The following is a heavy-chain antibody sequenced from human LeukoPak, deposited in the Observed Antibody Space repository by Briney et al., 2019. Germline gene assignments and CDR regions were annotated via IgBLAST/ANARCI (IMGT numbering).Heavy chain of an antibody. D-gene: IGHD3-10*01. J-gene: IGHJ5*02. CDR2: ISAYNGNT. V-gene: IGHV1-18*04. CDR1: GYTFTSYG. Sequence: ASVKVSCKASGYTFTSYGISWVRQAPGQGLEWMGWISAYNGNTSYAQKLQGRVTMTTDTSTSTAYMELRSLRSDDTAVYYCARCLYGSGSYYYQDWFDPWGQGTLVTVSS. CDR3: ARCLYGSGSYYYQDWFDP.